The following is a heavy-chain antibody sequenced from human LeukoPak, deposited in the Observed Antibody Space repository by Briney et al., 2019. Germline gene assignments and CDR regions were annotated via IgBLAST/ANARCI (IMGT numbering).Heavy chain of an antibody. D-gene: IGHD6-19*01. CDR3: ARASSGWYGEYFQH. Sequence: SETLSLTCTVSGGSISSYYWSWIRQPPGKGLEWIGYIYYSGSTNYNPSLKSRVAISVDTSKNQFSLKLSSVTAADTAAYYCARASSGWYGEYFQHWGQGTLVTVSS. CDR2: IYYSGST. V-gene: IGHV4-59*01. J-gene: IGHJ1*01. CDR1: GGSISSYY.